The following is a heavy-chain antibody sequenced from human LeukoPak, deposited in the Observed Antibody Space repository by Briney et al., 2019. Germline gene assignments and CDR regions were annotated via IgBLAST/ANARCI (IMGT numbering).Heavy chain of an antibody. J-gene: IGHJ3*02. V-gene: IGHV4-34*01. D-gene: IGHD2-2*02. Sequence: SETLSLTCAVYGGSFSGYYWRWIRQPPGKGLEWIGEINHSGSTNYNPSLKSRVTISVDRSTHQFSLKLSSVTDADTAVYYCARRGRGYCSSTSCYRAGAFDIWGQGTMVTVSS. CDR2: INHSGST. CDR1: GGSFSGYY. CDR3: ARRGRGYCSSTSCYRAGAFDI.